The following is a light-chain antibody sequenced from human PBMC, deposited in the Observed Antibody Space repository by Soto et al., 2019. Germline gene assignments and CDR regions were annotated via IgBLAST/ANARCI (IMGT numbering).Light chain of an antibody. CDR3: QQRSNWPPIT. V-gene: IGKV3-11*01. Sequence: EMVMTQSPATLSVSPGERATLSCRASQSVSSNLAWYQQKPGQAPRLLISDASTGATGIPARFSGTGSGTDFTLTISSLEPEDFAVYYCQQRSNWPPITFGQGTRLEI. J-gene: IGKJ5*01. CDR2: DAS. CDR1: QSVSSN.